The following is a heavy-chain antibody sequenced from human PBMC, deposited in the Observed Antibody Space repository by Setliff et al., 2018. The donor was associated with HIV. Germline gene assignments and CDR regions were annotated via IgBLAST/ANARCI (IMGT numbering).Heavy chain of an antibody. CDR3: ARGRDKDSPWAFDV. CDR1: GFIFSDYY. J-gene: IGHJ3*01. V-gene: IGHV3-11*03. D-gene: IGHD2-21*01. Sequence: PGGSLRLSCAASGFIFSDYYMNWIRQAPGKGPEWISYISGSTTYINYADSVKGRFTISRDNAKNSLFLQMTSLRAEDTAVYYCARGRDKDSPWAFDVWGQGTVVTVSS. CDR2: ISGSTTYI.